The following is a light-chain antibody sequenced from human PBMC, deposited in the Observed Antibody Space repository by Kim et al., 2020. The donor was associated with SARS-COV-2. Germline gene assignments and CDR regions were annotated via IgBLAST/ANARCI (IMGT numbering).Light chain of an antibody. J-gene: IGKJ4*01. CDR1: QKFTNY. CDR3: QQTYSSPLS. CDR2: ASS. V-gene: IGKV1-39*01. Sequence: DIQMTQSPSSLSAYVGDKVTITCRASQKFTNYLNWYQQKPGKAPKLLIYASSRLQSGVPSRFSGSGSGTNFTLTISSLQPEDFATYYCQQTYSSPLSFGGGTKVDIK.